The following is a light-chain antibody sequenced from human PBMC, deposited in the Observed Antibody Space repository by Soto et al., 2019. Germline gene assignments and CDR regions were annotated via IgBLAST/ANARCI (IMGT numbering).Light chain of an antibody. V-gene: IGKV1-39*01. J-gene: IGKJ1*01. CDR2: AAS. CDR3: QQSYSTPRT. Sequence: IQWHQSTSSRSASVGDIVTLTGRASQSISSYLNWYQQKPGKAPKLLIYAASSLQTGVPSRFSGSGSGTDFSLTISSLQPEDFSTYYCQQSYSTPRTFGQGSKVDVK. CDR1: QSISSY.